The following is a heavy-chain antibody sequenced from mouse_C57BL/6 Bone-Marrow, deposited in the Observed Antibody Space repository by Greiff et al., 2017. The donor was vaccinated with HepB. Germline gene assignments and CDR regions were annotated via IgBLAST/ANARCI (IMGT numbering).Heavy chain of an antibody. D-gene: IGHD2-4*01. V-gene: IGHV1-18*01. Sequence: EVQLQQSGPELVKPGASVKIPCKASGYTFTDYNMDWVKQSHGKSLEWIGDINPNNGGTIYNQKFKGKATLTVDKASSTAYMELRSLTSEDTAVYYCARYYDYYYAMDYWGQGTSVTVSS. CDR2: INPNNGGT. J-gene: IGHJ4*01. CDR1: GYTFTDYN. CDR3: ARYYDYYYAMDY.